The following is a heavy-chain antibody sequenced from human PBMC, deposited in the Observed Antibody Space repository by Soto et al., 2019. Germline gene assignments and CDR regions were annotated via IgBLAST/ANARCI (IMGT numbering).Heavy chain of an antibody. CDR1: GYTFTSYG. CDR2: ISGYNGKT. J-gene: IGHJ4*02. Sequence: QVQLVQSGAEMRKPGASVRVSCKTSGYTFTSYGISWVRQAPGQGLEWMGWISGYNGKTIFQQKFQDRVTMTIDTYTTTSYMELRNLKTDDTAVYYCARVTGVVVVHSAVFEDWGQGTPVTVAS. D-gene: IGHD2-2*01. V-gene: IGHV1-18*04. CDR3: ARVTGVVVVHSAVFED.